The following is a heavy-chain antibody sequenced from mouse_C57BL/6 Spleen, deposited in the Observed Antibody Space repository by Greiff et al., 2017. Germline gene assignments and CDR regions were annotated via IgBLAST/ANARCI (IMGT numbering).Heavy chain of an antibody. Sequence: QVQLKQPGAELVRPGTSVKLSCKASGYTFTSYWMHWVKQRPGQGLEWIGVIDPSDSYTNYNQKFKGKSTLTVDTSSSTAYMQLSSLTSEDSAVYYCARSPYYGSSHWYFDVWGTGTTVTVSS. J-gene: IGHJ1*03. D-gene: IGHD1-1*01. V-gene: IGHV1-59*01. CDR3: ARSPYYGSSHWYFDV. CDR1: GYTFTSYW. CDR2: IDPSDSYT.